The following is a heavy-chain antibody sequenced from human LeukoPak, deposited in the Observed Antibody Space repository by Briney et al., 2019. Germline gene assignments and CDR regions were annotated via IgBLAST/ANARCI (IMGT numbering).Heavy chain of an antibody. J-gene: IGHJ4*02. D-gene: IGHD3-10*01. CDR2: ILVNGGT. Sequence: EGSLRLSCIASGFTFSTYTMSWVRQAPGEGLKWVSSILVNGGTYYADSVKGRFTISRDNSKNTLYLQMNSLRADDTAVYYCAKDRIYADGLWDFDYWGQGTLVTVSS. CDR3: AKDRIYADGLWDFDY. V-gene: IGHV3-23*01. CDR1: GFTFSTYT.